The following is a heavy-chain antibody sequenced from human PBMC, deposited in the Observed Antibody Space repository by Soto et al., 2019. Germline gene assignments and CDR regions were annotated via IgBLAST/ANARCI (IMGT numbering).Heavy chain of an antibody. CDR1: GCTFCTNG. CDR2: FIAMLGTP. Sequence: SVTVPCSSSGCTFCTNGISRVLQAPGQGLEWMGGFIAMLGTPTYAKKVQGRATITADESLTSSYLELRSLRSVYIAVYFCARGAMAKFDYCGQGPGVNVFS. CDR3: ARGAMAKFDY. D-gene: IGHD5-18*01. V-gene: IGHV1-69*13. J-gene: IGHJ4*02.